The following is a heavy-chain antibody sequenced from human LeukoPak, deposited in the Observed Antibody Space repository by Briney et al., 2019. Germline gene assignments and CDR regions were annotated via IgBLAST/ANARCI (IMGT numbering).Heavy chain of an antibody. D-gene: IGHD4-17*01. J-gene: IGHJ4*02. Sequence: SQTLSLTCTVSGGSISSGGYYWSWIRQHPGKGLEWIGYIYYSGSTYYNPSLKSRVTISVDTSKNQFSLKLSSVTAADTAVYYCARNGDYGDYGNYFDYWGREPWSPSPQ. V-gene: IGHV4-31*03. CDR2: IYYSGST. CDR1: GGSISSGGYY. CDR3: ARNGDYGDYGNYFDY.